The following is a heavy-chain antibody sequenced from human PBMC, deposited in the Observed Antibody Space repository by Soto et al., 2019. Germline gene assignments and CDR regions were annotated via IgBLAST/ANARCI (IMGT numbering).Heavy chain of an antibody. CDR2: ISYDGSNK. J-gene: IGHJ6*02. CDR1: GFTFSSYA. D-gene: IGHD2-2*01. CDR3: ARDCSSTSCYGMDV. V-gene: IGHV3-30-3*01. Sequence: PGGSLRLSCAASGFTFSSYAMHWVRQAPGKGLEWVAVISYDGSNKYYADSVKGRFTISRDNSKNTLYLQMNSLRAEDTAVYYCARDCSSTSCYGMDVWGQGTTVTVSS.